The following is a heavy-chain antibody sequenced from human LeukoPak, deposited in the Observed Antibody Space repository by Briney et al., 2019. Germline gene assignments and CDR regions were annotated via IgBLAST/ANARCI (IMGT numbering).Heavy chain of an antibody. V-gene: IGHV3-11*01. D-gene: IGHD6-13*01. CDR3: ARDQGDQQLALDY. J-gene: IGHJ4*02. Sequence: GGSLRLSCAASGFTFSDYYMTWIRQAPGKGLGWVSYISSSGSTIYYADSVKGRFTISRDNAKNSLYLQMNSLRAEDTAVYYCARDQGDQQLALDYWGQGTLVTVSS. CDR2: ISSSGSTI. CDR1: GFTFSDYY.